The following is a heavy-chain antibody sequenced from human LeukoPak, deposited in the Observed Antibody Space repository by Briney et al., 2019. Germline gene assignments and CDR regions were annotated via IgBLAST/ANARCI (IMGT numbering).Heavy chain of an antibody. CDR1: GYSISSGYY. Sequence: SETLSFTCTVSGYSISSGYYWGWIRPPPGKGLEWIGSIYHSGSTYYNPSLKSRVTISVDTSKNQFSLKLSSVTAADTAVYYCARFTAMPHYDYYYMDVWGKGTTVTVSS. D-gene: IGHD5-18*01. CDR2: IYHSGST. V-gene: IGHV4-38-2*02. J-gene: IGHJ6*03. CDR3: ARFTAMPHYDYYYMDV.